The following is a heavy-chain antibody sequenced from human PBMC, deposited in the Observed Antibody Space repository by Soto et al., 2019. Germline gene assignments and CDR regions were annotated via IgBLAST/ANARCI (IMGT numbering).Heavy chain of an antibody. CDR3: ASGGGLGEFDY. Sequence: QVQLVQSGAEVKKPGSSVKVSCKASGGTFSSYTISWVRQAPGQGLEWMGRIIPILGIANYAQKFQGRVTIAADRSRGTGYMELSSLRSEETAVYYCASGGGLGEFDYWGQGTLVAVSS. V-gene: IGHV1-69*02. CDR2: IIPILGIA. D-gene: IGHD2-15*01. J-gene: IGHJ4*02. CDR1: GGTFSSYT.